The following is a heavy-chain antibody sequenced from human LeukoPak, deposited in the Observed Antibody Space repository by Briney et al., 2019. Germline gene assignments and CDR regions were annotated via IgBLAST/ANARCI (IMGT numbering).Heavy chain of an antibody. Sequence: SETLSLTCAVYGGSVSGYYWSWIRQPPGKGLEWIGEINHSGSTNYNPSLKSRVTISVDTSKNQFSLKLSSVTAADTAVYYCARGRPPRGVIITRRYFDYWGQGTLVTVSS. CDR2: INHSGST. V-gene: IGHV4-34*01. D-gene: IGHD3-10*01. J-gene: IGHJ4*02. CDR1: GGSVSGYY. CDR3: ARGRPPRGVIITRRYFDY.